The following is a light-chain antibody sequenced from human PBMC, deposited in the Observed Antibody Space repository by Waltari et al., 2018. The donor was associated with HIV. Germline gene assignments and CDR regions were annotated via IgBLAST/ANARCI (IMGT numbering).Light chain of an antibody. J-gene: IGLJ2*01. CDR1: SSDVGGYNL. CDR2: EVS. V-gene: IGLV2-23*02. CDR3: CAYAGSTTYVI. Sequence: QSALTQPASVSGSPGQSITISCTGTSSDVGGYNLFYWYQQHPGKAPKLMIYEVSKRPSGVSNRFSGSKSGNTASLTISGLQAEDEADYYCCAYAGSTTYVIFGGGTKLTVL.